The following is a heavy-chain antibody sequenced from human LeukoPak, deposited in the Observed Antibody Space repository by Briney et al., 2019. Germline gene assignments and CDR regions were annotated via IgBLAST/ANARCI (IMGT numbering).Heavy chain of an antibody. V-gene: IGHV3-30*07. Sequence: GALSLSFAASGLPFSSYAMHWVRQAPGKGVGGVAVISYDGSNKYYSDSVKGRFTISRDNSKNTLYLQMNSLRAEDTAVYYCARGLPNYGLDYWGQGTLVTVSS. CDR3: ARGLPNYGLDY. J-gene: IGHJ4*02. D-gene: IGHD3-10*01. CDR1: GLPFSSYA. CDR2: ISYDGSNK.